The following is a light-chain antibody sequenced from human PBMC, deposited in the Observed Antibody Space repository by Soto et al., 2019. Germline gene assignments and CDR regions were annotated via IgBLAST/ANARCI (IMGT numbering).Light chain of an antibody. Sequence: EVVLTQSPATLSLSPGERATLSCRASQSVTKYLAWYQQKPGQALRLLIYDVSKRATGIPARFSGSWSETDFTLTISSLEPGDFAVYYCHQRSNWPLTFGGGTKLEIK. CDR1: QSVTKY. CDR2: DVS. V-gene: IGKV3-11*01. CDR3: HQRSNWPLT. J-gene: IGKJ4*01.